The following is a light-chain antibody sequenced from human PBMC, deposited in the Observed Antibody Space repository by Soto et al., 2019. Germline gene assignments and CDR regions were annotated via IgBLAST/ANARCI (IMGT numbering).Light chain of an antibody. CDR1: SSNIGAGYD. V-gene: IGLV1-40*01. CDR3: QSYDSSPSGARV. CDR2: ANS. J-gene: IGLJ2*01. Sequence: QSVLTQPPSVSGAPGQRVTISCTGSSSNIGAGYDVHWYQQLPGRSPKLLIYANSNRPSGVPDRFSGSKSGTSASLAITGLQAEDEADYYCQSYDSSPSGARVFGGGTQLTDL.